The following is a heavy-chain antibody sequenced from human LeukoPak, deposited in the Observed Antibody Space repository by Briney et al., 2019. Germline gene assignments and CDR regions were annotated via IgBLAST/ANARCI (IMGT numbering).Heavy chain of an antibody. D-gene: IGHD2-2*01. CDR3: AKYIVVDATRTFDY. V-gene: IGHV3-23*01. Sequence: GGSLRLSCGASGFTFSTYPMTWVRQAPGKGLEWVSSIGAGGISTYYADSVKGRFVISRDNSKNTLYLQMSSLRDDDTAVYYCAKYIVVDATRTFDYWGQGTLVTVSS. J-gene: IGHJ4*02. CDR2: IGAGGIST. CDR1: GFTFSTYP.